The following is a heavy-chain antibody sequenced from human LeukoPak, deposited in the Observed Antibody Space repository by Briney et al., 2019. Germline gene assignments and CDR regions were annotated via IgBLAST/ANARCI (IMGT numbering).Heavy chain of an antibody. V-gene: IGHV1-2*02. D-gene: IGHD3-10*01. CDR3: ARERYYGSGSVYNRIDY. Sequence: ASVKVSCKASGYTFTDYYMHWVRQAPGQGLEWMGWINPNSGGTNYAQKFQGRVTMTRDTSISTAYMELSRLRSDDTAVYYCARERYYGSGSVYNRIDYWGQGTLVTVSS. CDR2: INPNSGGT. J-gene: IGHJ4*02. CDR1: GYTFTDYY.